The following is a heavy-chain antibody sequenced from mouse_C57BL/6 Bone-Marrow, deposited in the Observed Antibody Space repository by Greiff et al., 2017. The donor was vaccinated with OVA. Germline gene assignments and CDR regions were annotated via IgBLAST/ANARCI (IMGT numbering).Heavy chain of an antibody. D-gene: IGHD4-1*01. Sequence: VQLQQSGAELVKPGASVKLSCTASGFNIKDYYMHWVKQRTEQGLEWIGRIDPEDGDTKYAPKFQGKATITADTSSNTAYLQLSSLTSEDTAVYYCARYPLLTGKGFDYWGQGTPVTVSA. J-gene: IGHJ3*01. V-gene: IGHV14-2*01. CDR1: GFNIKDYY. CDR3: ARYPLLTGKGFDY. CDR2: IDPEDGDT.